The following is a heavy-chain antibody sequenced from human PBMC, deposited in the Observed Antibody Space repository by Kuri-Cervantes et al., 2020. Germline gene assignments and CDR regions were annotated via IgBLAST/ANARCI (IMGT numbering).Heavy chain of an antibody. V-gene: IGHV3-33*01. D-gene: IGHD2/OR15-2a*01. CDR1: GFTFSSYG. CDR2: MCFDGTRK. J-gene: IGHJ6*02. Sequence: GESLKISCAASGFTFSSYGIHRVRQAPATGLEWVAMMCFDGTRKYYGDSVKGRFTISRDNAKNSLYLQMNSLRDEDTAVYYCVRDRISDVWGQGTTVTVSS. CDR3: VRDRISDV.